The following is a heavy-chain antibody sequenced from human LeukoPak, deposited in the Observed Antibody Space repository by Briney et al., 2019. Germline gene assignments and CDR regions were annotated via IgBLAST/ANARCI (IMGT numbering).Heavy chain of an antibody. CDR2: MNPNSGNT. CDR3: ARGGRITIFGVVIKHYFDY. Sequence: ASMKVSCKASGYTFTSYDINWVRQATGRGLEWMGWMNPNSGNTGYAQKFQGRVTITRNTSISTAYMELSSLRSEDTAVYDCARGGRITIFGVVIKHYFDYWGQGTLVTVSS. CDR1: GYTFTSYD. V-gene: IGHV1-8*03. J-gene: IGHJ4*02. D-gene: IGHD3-3*01.